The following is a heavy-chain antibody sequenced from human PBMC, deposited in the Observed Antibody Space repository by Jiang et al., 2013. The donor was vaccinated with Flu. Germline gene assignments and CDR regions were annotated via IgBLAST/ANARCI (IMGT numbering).Heavy chain of an antibody. D-gene: IGHD2-2*01. J-gene: IGHJ5*02. V-gene: IGHV4-34*01. Sequence: KGLEWIGEINHSGSTNYNPSLKSRVTISVDTSKNQFSLKLSSVTAADTAVYYCARGSDIVVVPAASQFDPWGQGTLVTVSS. CDR2: INHSGST. CDR3: ARGSDIVVVPAASQFDP.